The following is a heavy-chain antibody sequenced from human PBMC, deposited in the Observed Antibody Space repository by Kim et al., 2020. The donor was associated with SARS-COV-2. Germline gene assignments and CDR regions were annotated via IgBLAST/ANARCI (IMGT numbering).Heavy chain of an antibody. D-gene: IGHD1-26*01. CDR2: VSLDGKRT. CDR3: ARLSGTYLYH. V-gene: IGHV3-74*01. CDR1: GFTFSNYW. J-gene: IGHJ4*02. Sequence: GGSLRLSCAASGFTFSNYWMFWVRQLPGKRLEWISLVSLDGKRTNYADSVKGRFTMSRDNGRNTVSLQMNSLRDDDTALYFCARLSGTYLYHWGQGSLVT.